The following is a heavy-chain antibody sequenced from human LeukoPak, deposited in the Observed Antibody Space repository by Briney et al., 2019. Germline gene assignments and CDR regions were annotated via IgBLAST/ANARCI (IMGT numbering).Heavy chain of an antibody. CDR2: IKQDGSEK. CDR3: AREVPAAPTYYYYYMDV. D-gene: IGHD2-2*01. V-gene: IGHV3-7*01. CDR1: GFTFSSYW. J-gene: IGHJ6*03. Sequence: GGSLRLSCAASGFTFSSYWMSWVRQAPGKGLEWVANIKQDGSEKYYVDSVKGRFTISRDNAKNSLYLQMNSLRAEDTAVYYCAREVPAAPTYYYYYMDVWGKGTTVTVSS.